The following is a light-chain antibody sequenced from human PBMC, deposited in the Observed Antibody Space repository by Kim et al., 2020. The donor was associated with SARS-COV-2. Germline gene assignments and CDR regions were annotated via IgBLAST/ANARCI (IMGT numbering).Light chain of an antibody. CDR1: QGIRND. CDR3: LHCSGFHFA. V-gene: IGKV1-17*01. J-gene: IGKJ3*01. Sequence: DIQMTQSPSSLSASVGDRVTITCRASQGIRNDLGWYQQKPGKAPRRLIYAISTLQNGVPSRFSGGGSGTEFTLTISSLQPEDVATYYCLHCSGFHFAFGPGTKVDIK. CDR2: AIS.